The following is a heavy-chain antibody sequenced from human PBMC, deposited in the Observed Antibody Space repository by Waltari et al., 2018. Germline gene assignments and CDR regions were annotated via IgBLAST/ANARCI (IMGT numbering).Heavy chain of an antibody. Sequence: QVQLVQSGAEVRKPGSSVRVPCKAPGESFSIFAVNWVRQAPGQGLEWMGGFIPFSGTTTYTQKFQSRVTITADESTNTVYMELSSLGSEDTAVYYCANAYRGYDGRALHFDYWGQGTLVTVSS. D-gene: IGHD5-12*01. V-gene: IGHV1-69*01. CDR3: ANAYRGYDGRALHFDY. J-gene: IGHJ4*02. CDR2: FIPFSGTT. CDR1: GESFSIFA.